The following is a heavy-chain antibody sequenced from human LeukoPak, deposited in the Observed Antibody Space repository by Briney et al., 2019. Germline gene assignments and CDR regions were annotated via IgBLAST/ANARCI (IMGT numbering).Heavy chain of an antibody. D-gene: IGHD3-10*01. CDR2: FDPEDGET. J-gene: IGHJ4*02. Sequence: ASVKVSCKVSGYTLTELSMHWVRQAPGKGLEWMGGFDPEDGETTYAQKFQGRVTMTEDTSTDTAYMELSSPRSEDTAVYYCATVRPPYYGSGSYYNYWGQGTLVTVSS. CDR1: GYTLTELS. V-gene: IGHV1-24*01. CDR3: ATVRPPYYGSGSYYNY.